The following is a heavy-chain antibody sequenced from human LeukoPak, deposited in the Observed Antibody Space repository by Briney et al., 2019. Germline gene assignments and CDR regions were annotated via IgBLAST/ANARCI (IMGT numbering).Heavy chain of an antibody. Sequence: PGGSLRLSCAASGFTFSSYWMSWVRQAPGKGLEWVANIKQDGSEKYYVDSVKGRFTISRDNSKNSLYLQMNSLRTEDTALYYCAKDAVDTAMVLDYWGQGTLVTVSS. CDR1: GFTFSSYW. J-gene: IGHJ4*02. V-gene: IGHV3-7*03. D-gene: IGHD5-18*01. CDR3: AKDAVDTAMVLDY. CDR2: IKQDGSEK.